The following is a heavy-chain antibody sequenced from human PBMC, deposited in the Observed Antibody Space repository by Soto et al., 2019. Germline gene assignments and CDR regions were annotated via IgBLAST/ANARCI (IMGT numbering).Heavy chain of an antibody. CDR1: GYSFTDYH. Sequence: VSVKVSCKASGYSFTDYHIHWVRQAPGQGLEWLGRINPKSGGTSTAQKFQGWVTMTTDTSISTASMELTRLTSDDTAIYYCARHGQLGYWGQGTLVTVSS. J-gene: IGHJ4*02. D-gene: IGHD6-13*01. V-gene: IGHV1-2*04. CDR3: ARHGQLGY. CDR2: INPKSGGT.